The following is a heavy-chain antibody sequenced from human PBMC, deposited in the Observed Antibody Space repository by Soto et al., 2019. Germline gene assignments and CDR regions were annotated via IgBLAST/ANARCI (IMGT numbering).Heavy chain of an antibody. D-gene: IGHD6-13*01. J-gene: IGHJ6*02. Sequence: QLQLQESGPGLVKPSETLSLTCTVSGGSISSSSYYWGWIRQPPGKGLGWIGSIYYSGSTYYNPSLKSRVTISVDTSKNQFSLKLSSVTAADTAVYYCARQTRSSWYSSNVWGQGTTVTVSS. CDR1: GGSISSSSYY. CDR2: IYYSGST. CDR3: ARQTRSSWYSSNV. V-gene: IGHV4-39*01.